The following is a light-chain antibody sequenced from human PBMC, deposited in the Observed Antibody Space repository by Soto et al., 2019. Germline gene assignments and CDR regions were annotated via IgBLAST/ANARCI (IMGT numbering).Light chain of an antibody. Sequence: QSALTQPASVSGSPGQSITISCTGTSSDVGGYNYVSWYQQHPGKAPKLMIYEVSNRPSGVSNRFSGSKSGNTASLTISGIQAEDEDDYYCNSYTSSNTLNWVFGGGTKLTVL. CDR1: SSDVGGYNY. J-gene: IGLJ3*02. V-gene: IGLV2-14*01. CDR3: NSYTSSNTLNWV. CDR2: EVS.